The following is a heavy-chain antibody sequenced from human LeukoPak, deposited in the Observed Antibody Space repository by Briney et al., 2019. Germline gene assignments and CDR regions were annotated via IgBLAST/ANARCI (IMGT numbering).Heavy chain of an antibody. J-gene: IGHJ3*02. V-gene: IGHV4-39*01. CDR1: GGSISSSSHY. D-gene: IGHD3-10*01. CDR2: IYYSGST. Sequence: SETLSLTCTVSGGSISSSSHYWGWIRQPPGKGLEWIGSIYYSGSTYYNPSLKSRVTISVDTSKNQFSLKLSSVTAADTAVYYCAPGWFGEYAFDIWGQGTMVTVSS. CDR3: APGWFGEYAFDI.